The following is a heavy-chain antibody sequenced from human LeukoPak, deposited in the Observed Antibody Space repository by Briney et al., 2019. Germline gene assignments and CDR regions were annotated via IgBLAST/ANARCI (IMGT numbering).Heavy chain of an antibody. CDR1: GGTFSSYA. CDR2: IIPIFGTA. D-gene: IGHD3-9*01. J-gene: IGHJ4*02. CDR3: ALRYFDHYPYYFDY. Sequence: GASVKVSCKASGGTFSSYAISWVRQAPGQGLEWMGGIIPIFGTANYAQKFQGRVTITADESTSTAYMELRSLRSDDTAVYYCALRYFDHYPYYFDYWGQGTLVTVSS. V-gene: IGHV1-69*13.